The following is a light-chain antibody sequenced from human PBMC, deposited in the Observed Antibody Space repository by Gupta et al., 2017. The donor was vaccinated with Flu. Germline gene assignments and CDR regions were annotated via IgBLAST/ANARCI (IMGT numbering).Light chain of an antibody. CDR2: AAS. J-gene: IGKJ1*01. CDR3: QQANTFPPWT. V-gene: IGKV1-12*01. Sequence: DIQMTQSPSSVSASVGDSVTITCRASQGISNWLAWYQQKPGKAPKLLIYAASTLQSGVPLRFSGSGSGTDFTLTISSLQPEDFATYYCQQANTFPPWTFGQGTKVEIK. CDR1: QGISNW.